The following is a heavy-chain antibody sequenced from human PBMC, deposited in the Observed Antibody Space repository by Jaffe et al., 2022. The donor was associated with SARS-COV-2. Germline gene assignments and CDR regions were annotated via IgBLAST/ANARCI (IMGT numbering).Heavy chain of an antibody. CDR2: IKSKTDGGTT. CDR3: TTDSPVLYAFDI. J-gene: IGHJ3*02. Sequence: EVQLVESGGGLVKPGGSLRLSCAASGFTFSNAWMSWVRQAPGKGLEWVGRIKSKTDGGTTDYAAPVKGRFTISRDDSKNTLYLQMNSLKTEDTAVYYCTTDSPVLYAFDIWGQGTMVTVSS. V-gene: IGHV3-15*01. CDR1: GFTFSNAW.